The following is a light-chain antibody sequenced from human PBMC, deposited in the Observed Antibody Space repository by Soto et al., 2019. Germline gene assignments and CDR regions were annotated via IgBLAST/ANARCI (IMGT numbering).Light chain of an antibody. CDR3: QSYGTSLSGVV. Sequence: QSVLTQPPSVSGAPGQRVTISCTGSSSNIGAGHDVHWYQQLPGTAPKLLIYGNNNRPSGVPDRFSASKSGTSASLAITGLQAEDEADYYCQSYGTSLSGVVFGGGTKLTVL. CDR2: GNN. J-gene: IGLJ2*01. V-gene: IGLV1-40*01. CDR1: SSNIGAGHD.